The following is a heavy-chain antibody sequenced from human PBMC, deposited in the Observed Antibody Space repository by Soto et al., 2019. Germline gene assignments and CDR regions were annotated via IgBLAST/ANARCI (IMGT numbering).Heavy chain of an antibody. J-gene: IGHJ4*02. CDR2: INHSGST. D-gene: IGHD1-26*01. CDR3: ARVGIVGAHEGDY. Sequence: SSETLSLTCAVYGGSFSGYYWIWIRQPPGKGLEWIGEINHSGSTNYNPSLKSRVTISVDTSKNQFSLKLSSVTAADTAVYYCARVGIVGAHEGDYWGQGTLVTVSS. CDR1: GGSFSGYY. V-gene: IGHV4-34*01.